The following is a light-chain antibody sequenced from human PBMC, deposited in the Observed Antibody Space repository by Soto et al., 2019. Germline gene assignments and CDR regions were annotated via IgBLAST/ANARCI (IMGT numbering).Light chain of an antibody. CDR3: QQYNSYSYT. V-gene: IGKV1-5*01. Sequence: DIQMTQSPSTLSASVGDRVTITCRASQSISSWLAWYQQKPGKAPKLPIYDASSLESGVPSRFSVSGSWTEFTLTISSLQPDDFATYYCQQYNSYSYTFGQGTKLEIK. J-gene: IGKJ2*01. CDR2: DAS. CDR1: QSISSW.